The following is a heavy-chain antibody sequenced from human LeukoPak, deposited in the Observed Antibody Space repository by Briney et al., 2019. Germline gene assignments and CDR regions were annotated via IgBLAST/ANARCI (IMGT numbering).Heavy chain of an antibody. Sequence: SVKVSCTASGGTFSSYAISWVRQAPGQGLEWMGRIIPILGIANYAQKFQGRVTITADKSTSTAYMELSSLRSEDTAVYYCARESTNYYDFWSGYSERRGNYYGMDVWGQGTTVTVSS. V-gene: IGHV1-69*04. D-gene: IGHD3-3*01. CDR2: IIPILGIA. CDR3: ARESTNYYDFWSGYSERRGNYYGMDV. CDR1: GGTFSSYA. J-gene: IGHJ6*02.